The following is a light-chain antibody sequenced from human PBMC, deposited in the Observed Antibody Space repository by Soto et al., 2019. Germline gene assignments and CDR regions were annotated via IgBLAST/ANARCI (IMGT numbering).Light chain of an antibody. CDR1: NIGSRS. CDR3: QVYDGNIDHNYHKYV. CDR2: DDA. J-gene: IGLJ1*01. V-gene: IGLV3-21*02. Sequence: SYDLTQPPSVSGAPGQTARITCVGNNIGSRSVHWYHQKPGQAPVLVVYDDADRPSGIPERFSGSNSGNTATLTISRVEAGDEADYYCQVYDGNIDHNYHKYVFGTGTKVTVL.